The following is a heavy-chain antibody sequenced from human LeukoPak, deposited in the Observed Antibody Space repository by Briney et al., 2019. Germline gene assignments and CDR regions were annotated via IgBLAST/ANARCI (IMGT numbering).Heavy chain of an antibody. Sequence: GSLRLSCAASGFTFSSYSMNWVRQAPGKGLEWVSYISSSGSTIYYADSVKGRFTISRDNAKNSLYLQMNSLRAEDTAVYYCARSGSITAAGKDASDYWGQGTLVTVSS. CDR1: GFTFSSYS. CDR3: ARSGSITAAGKDASDY. CDR2: ISSSGSTI. J-gene: IGHJ4*02. V-gene: IGHV3-48*04. D-gene: IGHD6-13*01.